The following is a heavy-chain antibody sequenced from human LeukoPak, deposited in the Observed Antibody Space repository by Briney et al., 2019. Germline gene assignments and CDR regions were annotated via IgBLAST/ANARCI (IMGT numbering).Heavy chain of an antibody. V-gene: IGHV3-23*01. Sequence: GGSLRLSCAASGFTFSSYAMSWVRQTPGKGLEWVSAISGSGGSTYYADSVKGRFTISRDNSKNTLYLQMNSLRAEDTAVYYCAKYCSGGSCYYWGQGTLVTVSS. D-gene: IGHD2-15*01. CDR2: ISGSGGST. J-gene: IGHJ4*02. CDR3: AKYCSGGSCYY. CDR1: GFTFSSYA.